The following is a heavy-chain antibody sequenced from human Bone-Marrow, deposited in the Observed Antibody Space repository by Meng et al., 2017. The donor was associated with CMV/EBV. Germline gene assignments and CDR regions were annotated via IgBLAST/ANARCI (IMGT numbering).Heavy chain of an antibody. CDR3: TRVGLAMDV. V-gene: IGHV3-7*03. J-gene: IGHJ6*02. CDR2: IKQDGSEK. Sequence: GGSLRLSCAASGFTFSSYWMSWVRQAPGKGLEWVANIKQDGSEKYYVDSVKGRFTISRDNAKNSLYLQMNSLRDEDTALYYCTRVGLAMDVWGQGTTVTVSS. CDR1: GFTFSSYW.